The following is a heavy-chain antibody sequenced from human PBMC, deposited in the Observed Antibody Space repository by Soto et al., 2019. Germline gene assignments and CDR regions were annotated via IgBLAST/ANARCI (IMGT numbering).Heavy chain of an antibody. Sequence: SVQVSCRAAGGTFSSYAISWVRQTPGQGLERMGGIIPIFGTANYAQKFQGRVTITADESTSTAYMELSSLRSEDTAVYYCARGSYSSSWYGLDYWGQGTLVTVSS. V-gene: IGHV1-69*01. D-gene: IGHD6-13*01. CDR3: ARGSYSSSWYGLDY. J-gene: IGHJ4*02. CDR2: IIPIFGTA. CDR1: GGTFSSYA.